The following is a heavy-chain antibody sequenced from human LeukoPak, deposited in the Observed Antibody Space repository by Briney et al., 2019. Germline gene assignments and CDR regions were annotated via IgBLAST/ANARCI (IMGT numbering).Heavy chain of an antibody. CDR3: AKVGRYGSGSYYSYYYYGMDV. Sequence: GSLGLSCAASGFTFSSYGMHWVRQAPGKGLEWVAVISYDVSNKYCADSVKGRFTISRDNSKNTLYLQMNSLRAEDTAVYYCAKVGRYGSGSYYSYYYYGMDVWGQGTTVTVSS. CDR1: GFTFSSYG. J-gene: IGHJ6*02. CDR2: ISYDVSNK. V-gene: IGHV3-30*18. D-gene: IGHD3-10*01.